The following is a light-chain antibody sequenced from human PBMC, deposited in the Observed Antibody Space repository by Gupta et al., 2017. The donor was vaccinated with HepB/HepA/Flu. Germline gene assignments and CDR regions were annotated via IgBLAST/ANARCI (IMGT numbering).Light chain of an antibody. J-gene: IGLJ2*01. V-gene: IGLV2-23*02. CDR3: CSYAGSISWI. Sequence: QSALPQPASASASPGQSVPVSCVGTSSDIGTYNLISWYQQHPGKAPKLIIYEVTKRPSGISDRFSASKSGNTASLTISGLQAEDEAQYHCCSYAGSISWIVGGGTRLTVL. CDR2: EVT. CDR1: SSDIGTYNL.